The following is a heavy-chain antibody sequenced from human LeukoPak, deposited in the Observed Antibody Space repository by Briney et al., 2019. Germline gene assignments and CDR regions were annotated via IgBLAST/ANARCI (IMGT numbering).Heavy chain of an antibody. CDR3: ARDAGTVVPAAIMDYYYYMDV. V-gene: IGHV4-4*07. Sequence: SETLSLTCTVSGGSISSYYWSWIRQPAGKGLEWIGRIYTSGSTNYNPSLKSRVTTSVDTSKNQFSLKLSSVTAADTAVYYCARDAGTVVPAAIMDYYYYMDVWGKGTTVTVSS. D-gene: IGHD2-2*02. CDR2: IYTSGST. J-gene: IGHJ6*03. CDR1: GGSISSYY.